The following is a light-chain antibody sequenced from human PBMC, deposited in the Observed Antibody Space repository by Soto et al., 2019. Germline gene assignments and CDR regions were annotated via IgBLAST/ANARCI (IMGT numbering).Light chain of an antibody. CDR1: SSDVGSYNY. J-gene: IGLJ3*02. CDR3: SSYTSISTRV. CDR2: EVN. V-gene: IGLV2-14*01. Sequence: QSALTQPASVSGSPGQSITISCTGTSSDVGSYNYVSWYQQHPGKAPKLMIYEVNNRPSGVSNRFSGSKSGNTASLTISGRQAEDGANSYCSSYTSISTRVFGGGTQLPVL.